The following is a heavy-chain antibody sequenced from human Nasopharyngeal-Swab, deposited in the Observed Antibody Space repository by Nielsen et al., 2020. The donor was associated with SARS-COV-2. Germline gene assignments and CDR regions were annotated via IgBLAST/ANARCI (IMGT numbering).Heavy chain of an antibody. CDR1: GFTFSSYG. D-gene: IGHD5-24*01. CDR3: ARDRGDGYNLYYFDY. CDR2: ISYDGSNK. V-gene: IGHV3-30*03. J-gene: IGHJ4*02. Sequence: GGSLRLSCAASGFTFSSYGMHWVRQAPGKGLEWVAVISYDGSNKYYADSVKGRSTISRDNSKNALYLQMNSLRAEDTAVYYCARDRGDGYNLYYFDYWGQGTLVTVSS.